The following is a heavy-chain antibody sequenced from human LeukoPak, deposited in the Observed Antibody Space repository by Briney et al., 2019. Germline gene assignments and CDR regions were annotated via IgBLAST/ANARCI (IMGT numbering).Heavy chain of an antibody. D-gene: IGHD6-13*01. CDR1: RYNFTPYW. CDR3: ARGAAAGNWFDP. Sequence: GESLKISCQSSRYNFTPYWIVWVRQMPGKGLEWMGIIYPGDSDTRYSPSFQGQVTISADKSISTAYLQWSSLKASDTAMYYCARGAAAGNWFDPWGQGTLVTVSS. CDR2: IYPGDSDT. V-gene: IGHV5-51*01. J-gene: IGHJ5*02.